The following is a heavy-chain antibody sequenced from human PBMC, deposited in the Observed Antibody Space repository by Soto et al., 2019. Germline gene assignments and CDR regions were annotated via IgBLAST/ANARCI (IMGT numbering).Heavy chain of an antibody. CDR3: AREIYDFWSGYYYYYYYGMDV. CDR2: ISYDGSNK. J-gene: IGHJ6*02. D-gene: IGHD3-3*01. Sequence: GGSLRLSCAASGFTFSSYAMHWVRQAPGKGLEWVAVISYDGSNKYYADSVKGRFTISRDNSKNTLYLQMNSLRAEDTAVYYCAREIYDFWSGYYYYYYYGMDVWGQGTTVTVSS. CDR1: GFTFSSYA. V-gene: IGHV3-30-3*01.